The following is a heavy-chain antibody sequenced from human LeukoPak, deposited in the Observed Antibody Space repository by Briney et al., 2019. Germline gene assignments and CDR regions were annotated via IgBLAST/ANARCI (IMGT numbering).Heavy chain of an antibody. CDR3: ARDREPGMTTILDAFDI. Sequence: SETLSLTCSVSGDSISSGSYYWSWIRQPAGKGLEWIGRIYTTGSTNYNPSLKSRVTISVDTSENQFSLKLSSVTAADTAVYYCARDREPGMTTILDAFDIWGQGTMVTVSS. CDR2: IYTTGST. CDR1: GDSISSGSYY. D-gene: IGHD4-17*01. J-gene: IGHJ3*02. V-gene: IGHV4-61*02.